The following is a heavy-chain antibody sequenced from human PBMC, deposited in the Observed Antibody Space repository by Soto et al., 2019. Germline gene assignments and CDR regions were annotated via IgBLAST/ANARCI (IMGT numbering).Heavy chain of an antibody. V-gene: IGHV4-59*01. J-gene: IGHJ4*02. Sequence: SETLSLTCTVSGGSISGYYWSWIRQPPGKGLEWIGYMYNTGSTVYNPSFKSRVTISVDTSKNQFSLKLSSVTAADTAVYYCARGSEQDGYNFDDWGQGTLVTVSS. CDR2: MYNTGST. CDR1: GGSISGYY. D-gene: IGHD5-12*01. CDR3: ARGSEQDGYNFDD.